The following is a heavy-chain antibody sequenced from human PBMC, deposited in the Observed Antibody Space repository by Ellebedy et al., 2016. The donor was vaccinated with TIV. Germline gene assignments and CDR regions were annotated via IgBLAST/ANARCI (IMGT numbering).Heavy chain of an antibody. V-gene: IGHV4-39*01. CDR3: ATSIAVAGRIEH. Sequence: MPSETLSLTCTVSGGSISIRNYSWGWIRQPPGKGLEWIGSISYSGSTYYDPSLKSRVSISVDTSKNQFSLKLNSVTAADTAVYYCATSIAVAGRIEHWGQGTLVIVSS. CDR2: ISYSGST. D-gene: IGHD6-19*01. CDR1: GGSISIRNYS. J-gene: IGHJ5*02.